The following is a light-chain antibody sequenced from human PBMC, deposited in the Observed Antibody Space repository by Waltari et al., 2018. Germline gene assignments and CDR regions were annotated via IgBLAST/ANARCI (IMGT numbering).Light chain of an antibody. Sequence: TCRASQGISNSLAWYQQKPGKAPKLLLYGASRLESGVPPRFSGSGSGTDYTLTISSLQPDDFTTYYCQQYYFTPYTFGQGTKLDIK. CDR1: QGISNS. CDR2: GAS. V-gene: IGKV1-NL1*01. J-gene: IGKJ2*01. CDR3: QQYYFTPYT.